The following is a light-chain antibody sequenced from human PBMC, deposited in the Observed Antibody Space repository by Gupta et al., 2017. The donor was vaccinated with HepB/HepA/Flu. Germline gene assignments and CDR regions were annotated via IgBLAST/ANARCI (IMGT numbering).Light chain of an antibody. CDR2: RNN. V-gene: IGLV1-47*01. Sequence: QSVLTQPPSASGTPGQRVTISCSGSSSNIGSNYVYWYQQFPGTAPKLLIYRNNQRPSGVPDRFSGSKSGTSASLAISRLRSDDEADYDCATWDDSLSGYVFGNGTNVTVL. CDR1: SSNIGSNY. CDR3: ATWDDSLSGYV. J-gene: IGLJ1*01.